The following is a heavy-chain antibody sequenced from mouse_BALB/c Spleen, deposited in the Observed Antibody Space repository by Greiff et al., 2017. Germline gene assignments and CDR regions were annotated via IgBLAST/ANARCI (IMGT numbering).Heavy chain of an antibody. D-gene: IGHD2-4*01. Sequence: EVQLVESGPGLVKPSQSLSLTCTVTGYSITSDYAWNWIRQFPGNKLEWMGYISYSGSTSYNPSLKSRISITRDTSKNQFFLQLNSVTTEDTATYYCARGYDYDGNYFDYWGQGTTLTVSS. CDR1: GYSITSDYA. CDR2: ISYSGST. J-gene: IGHJ2*01. V-gene: IGHV3-2*02. CDR3: ARGYDYDGNYFDY.